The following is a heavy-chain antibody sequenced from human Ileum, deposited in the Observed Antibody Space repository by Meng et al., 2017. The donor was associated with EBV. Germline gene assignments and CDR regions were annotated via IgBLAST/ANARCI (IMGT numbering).Heavy chain of an antibody. CDR1: GGSVGSRDW. V-gene: IGHV4-4*02. Sequence: HVRLQGSRTGGGMPAGSLALPCGVAGGSVGSRDWWSWPRQPAGRGLDWTAEPYHSGSTINRPSLKRRVTISLDNSKPQLSRKLNSVTAAETAVYYCARRDHSRSVYWGQGTLVTVSS. CDR3: ARRDHSRSVY. D-gene: IGHD2-21*01. CDR2: PYHSGST. J-gene: IGHJ4*02.